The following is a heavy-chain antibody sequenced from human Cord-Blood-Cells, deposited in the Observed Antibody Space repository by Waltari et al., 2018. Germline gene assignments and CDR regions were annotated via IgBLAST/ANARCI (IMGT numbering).Heavy chain of an antibody. V-gene: IGHV4-38-2*02. CDR1: GYSISSGYY. CDR3: ARVGGSYYAFDI. J-gene: IGHJ3*02. D-gene: IGHD1-26*01. Sequence: QVQLQESGPGLVKPSEPLSLTCTVSGYSISSGYYWGWIRQPPGKGLEWIGSIYHSGSTYYNPSLKSRVTISVDTSKNQFSLKLSSVTAADTAVYYCARVGGSYYAFDIWGQGTMVTVSS. CDR2: IYHSGST.